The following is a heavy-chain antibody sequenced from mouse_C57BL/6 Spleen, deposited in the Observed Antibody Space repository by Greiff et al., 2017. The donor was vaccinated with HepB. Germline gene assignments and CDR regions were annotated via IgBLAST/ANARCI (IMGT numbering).Heavy chain of an antibody. Sequence: DVKLVESGGGLVKPGGSLKLSCAASGFTFSDYGMHWVRQAPEKGLEWVAYISSGSSTIYYADTVKGRFTISRDNAKNTLFLQMTSRRSEDTAMYYCARSGGSSVFAYWGQGTLVTVSA. J-gene: IGHJ3*01. CDR1: GFTFSDYG. CDR3: ARSGGSSVFAY. V-gene: IGHV5-17*01. D-gene: IGHD1-1*01. CDR2: ISSGSSTI.